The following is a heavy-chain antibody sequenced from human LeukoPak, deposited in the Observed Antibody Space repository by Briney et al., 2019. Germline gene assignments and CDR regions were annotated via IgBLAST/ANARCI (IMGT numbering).Heavy chain of an antibody. Sequence: GGSLRLSCAASGFTVRSNYMSWVRQAPGKGLEWVSVIYSGGSTYYADSVKGRFTISRDNSKDTLYLQMNSLRAEDTAVYYCARGSNYGDYGYWGQGTLVTVSS. CDR1: GFTVRSNY. CDR2: IYSGGST. CDR3: ARGSNYGDYGY. V-gene: IGHV3-53*01. D-gene: IGHD4-17*01. J-gene: IGHJ4*02.